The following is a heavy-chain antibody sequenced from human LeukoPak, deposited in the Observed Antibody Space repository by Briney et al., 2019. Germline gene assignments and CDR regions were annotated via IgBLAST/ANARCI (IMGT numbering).Heavy chain of an antibody. CDR2: INPSGGST. V-gene: IGHV1-46*01. CDR3: ARVGGLRGYSYGMGY. CDR1: GYTFTSYY. J-gene: IGHJ4*02. Sequence: ASVKVSCKASGYTFTSYYMHWVRQAPGQGLEWMGIINPSGGSTSYAQKFQGRVTMTRDTSTSTVYMELSSLRSEDTAVYYCARVGGLRGYSYGMGYWGQGTLVTVSS. D-gene: IGHD5-18*01.